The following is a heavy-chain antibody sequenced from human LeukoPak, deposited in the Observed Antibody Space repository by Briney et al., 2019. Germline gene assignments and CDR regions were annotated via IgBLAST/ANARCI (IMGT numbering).Heavy chain of an antibody. V-gene: IGHV4-38-2*02. J-gene: IGHJ3*02. CDR1: GYSISSGYY. CDR2: IYHSGST. Sequence: PSETLSLTCAVSGYSISSGYYWGWIRPPPGKGLGWVGSIYHSGSTYYNPSLKSRVTISVDTSKNQFSLKLSSVTAADTAVYYCARDRNEANAFDIWGQGTMATVSS. CDR3: ARDRNEANAFDI.